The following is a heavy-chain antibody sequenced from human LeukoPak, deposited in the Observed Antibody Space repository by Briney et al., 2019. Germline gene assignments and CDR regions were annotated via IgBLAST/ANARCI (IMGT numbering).Heavy chain of an antibody. CDR3: ARDSVLDY. J-gene: IGHJ4*02. D-gene: IGHD1-14*01. Sequence: PGGSLRLSCAASGFTFSSYSMNRVRQAPGKGPEWVSSISSSSSYVYYADSVKGRFTISRDNAKNSLYLQMNSLRAEDTAVYYCARDSVLDYWGQGTLVTVSS. V-gene: IGHV3-21*01. CDR2: ISSSSSYV. CDR1: GFTFSSYS.